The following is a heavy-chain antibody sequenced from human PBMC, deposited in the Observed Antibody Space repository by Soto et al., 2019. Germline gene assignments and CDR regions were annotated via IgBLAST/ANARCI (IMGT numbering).Heavy chain of an antibody. D-gene: IGHD3-22*01. CDR1: GFTFTSSA. V-gene: IGHV1-58*02. CDR3: AADAGGLDYYDSSESFDY. CDR2: IVVGSGNT. Sequence: SVKVSCKASGFTFTSSAIQWVRQARGQRLEWIGWIVVGSGNTNYAQKFQERVTITRDMSTSTAYMELSSLRSEDTAVYYCAADAGGLDYYDSSESFDYWGQGTLVTVSS. J-gene: IGHJ4*02.